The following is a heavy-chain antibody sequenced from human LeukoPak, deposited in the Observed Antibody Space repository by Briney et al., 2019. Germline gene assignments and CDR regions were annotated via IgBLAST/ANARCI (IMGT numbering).Heavy chain of an antibody. CDR3: AKGLSSSSWYFDY. CDR2: ISWNGDNV. J-gene: IGHJ4*02. D-gene: IGHD6-13*01. V-gene: IGHV3-9*01. Sequence: GRSLRLSCVASGFTFDDYAMHWVRQAPGKGLEWVSGISWNGDNVAYADSVKGRFTISRDNAKKFLYLQINSLRAEDTALYYCAKGLSSSSWYFDYWGQGTLVTVSS. CDR1: GFTFDDYA.